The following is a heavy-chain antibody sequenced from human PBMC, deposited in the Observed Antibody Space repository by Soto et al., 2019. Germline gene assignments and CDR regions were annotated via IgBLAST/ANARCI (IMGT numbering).Heavy chain of an antibody. CDR3: AKDRRAYYYYGMDV. Sequence: PLRPACAAPGFTCDGYAMHWVRHAPGKGLEWVSGTSCNSVSIGYADSVKGRFTISRDNAKNSLYLQMNSLRAEDTALYYCAKDRRAYYYYGMDVWGQGTTVTVSS. CDR1: GFTCDGYA. V-gene: IGHV3-9*01. CDR2: TSCNSVSI. D-gene: IGHD3-10*01. J-gene: IGHJ6*02.